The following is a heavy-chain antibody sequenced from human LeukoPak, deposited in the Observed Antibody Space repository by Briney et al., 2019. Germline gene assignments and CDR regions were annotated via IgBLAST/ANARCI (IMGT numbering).Heavy chain of an antibody. CDR2: INPSGGST. Sequence: ASVKVSCKASGYTFTTYYMHWVRQAPGQGLEWMGIINPSGGSTSYAQKFQGRVTVTRDMSTSTVYMELRSLRSDDTAVYYCARDVEMATIIAGYWGQGTLVTVSS. D-gene: IGHD5-24*01. V-gene: IGHV1-46*01. CDR1: GYTFTTYY. J-gene: IGHJ4*02. CDR3: ARDVEMATIIAGY.